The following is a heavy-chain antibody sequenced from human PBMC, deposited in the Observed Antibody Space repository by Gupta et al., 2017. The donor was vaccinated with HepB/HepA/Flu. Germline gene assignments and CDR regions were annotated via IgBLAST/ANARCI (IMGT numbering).Heavy chain of an antibody. J-gene: IGHJ4*02. D-gene: IGHD3-10*01. Sequence: VQLQQWGAGLLKPSETLSLTCAGCGGSFSGCYWSWIRQPPGKGLEWIGEINHSGSTNYNPSLKSRVTISVDTSKNQFSLKLSSVTAADTAVYYCARGGSMVRGVIYFDYWGQGTLVTVSS. CDR1: GGSFSGCY. CDR3: ARGGSMVRGVIYFDY. CDR2: INHSGST. V-gene: IGHV4-34*01.